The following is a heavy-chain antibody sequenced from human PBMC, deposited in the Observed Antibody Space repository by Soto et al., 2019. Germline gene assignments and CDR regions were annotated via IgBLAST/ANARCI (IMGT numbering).Heavy chain of an antibody. J-gene: IGHJ4*02. D-gene: IGHD2-2*02. CDR3: ATGGYCSSTSCYNFFDY. CDR2: IYPGDSDT. V-gene: IGHV5-51*01. Sequence: PGESLKISCKGSGYSLATYWIGWVRQMPGKGLEWMGIIYPGDSDTRYSPSFRGQVTISADKSISTAYLQWSSLKASDTAMYYCATGGYCSSTSCYNFFDYWGQGTLVTVSS. CDR1: GYSLATYW.